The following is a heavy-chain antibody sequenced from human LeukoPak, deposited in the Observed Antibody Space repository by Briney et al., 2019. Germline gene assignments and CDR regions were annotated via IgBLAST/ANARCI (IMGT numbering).Heavy chain of an antibody. Sequence: SETLSLTCAVYGGSFSGYYWSWLRQPPGKGLEWIGEINHSGSTNYNPSLKSRVTISVDTSKNQFSLKLSSVTAADTAVYYCARRIPYYDFWSGYFEAFDIWGQGTMVTVSS. J-gene: IGHJ3*02. CDR2: INHSGST. CDR1: GGSFSGYY. D-gene: IGHD3-3*01. CDR3: ARRIPYYDFWSGYFEAFDI. V-gene: IGHV4-34*01.